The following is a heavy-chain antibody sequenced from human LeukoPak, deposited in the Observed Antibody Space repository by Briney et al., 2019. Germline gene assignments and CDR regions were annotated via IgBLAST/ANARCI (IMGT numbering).Heavy chain of an antibody. CDR1: GFTVSSNY. J-gene: IGHJ4*02. CDR2: IYSGGST. V-gene: IGHV3-53*01. Sequence: PGGSLRLTCAASGFTVSSNYMGWVRQAPGKGLEWVSVIYSGGSTYYADSVKGRFTISRDNSKNTLYLQMNSLRAEDTAVYYCARDTYYYDSSGYYTLPPRKWGQGTLVTVSS. D-gene: IGHD3-22*01. CDR3: ARDTYYYDSSGYYTLPPRK.